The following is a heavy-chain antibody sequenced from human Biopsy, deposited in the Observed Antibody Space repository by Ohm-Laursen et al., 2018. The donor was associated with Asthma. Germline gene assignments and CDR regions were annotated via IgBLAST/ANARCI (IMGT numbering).Heavy chain of an antibody. D-gene: IGHD2-15*01. CDR1: GVSIRSSY. CDR3: AGFCSGGNCTDH. J-gene: IGHJ4*02. V-gene: IGHV4-59*01. CDR2: IHYSGST. Sequence: TLSLTWTVSGVSIRSSYWTWIRQPPGKGLEWIGNIHYSGSTYSNPSLKSRVTISVDTSKKQIPLRLSSVIAADTAVYYCAGFCSGGNCTDHWGQGTLVTVSS.